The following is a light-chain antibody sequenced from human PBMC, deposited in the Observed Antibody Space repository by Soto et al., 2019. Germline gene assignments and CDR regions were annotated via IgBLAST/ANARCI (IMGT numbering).Light chain of an antibody. CDR1: QSVSSVF. Sequence: VLTQAPGTVSLSPGEIATLFCRTSQSVSSVFLAWYQQKPGQAPRLLIYGVFNRATGIPARFSGSGSGTDFTLTINGLEPEDSAVYYFQHYDGSPRTFGQGTKVEI. J-gene: IGKJ2*01. CDR3: QHYDGSPRT. CDR2: GVF. V-gene: IGKV3-20*01.